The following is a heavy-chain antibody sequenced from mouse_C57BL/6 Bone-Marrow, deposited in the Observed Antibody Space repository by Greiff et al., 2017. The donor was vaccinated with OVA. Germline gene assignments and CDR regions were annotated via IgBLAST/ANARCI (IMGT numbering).Heavy chain of an antibody. CDR1: GYTFTSSW. CDR3: ARIGDYYGSSYGGFDY. CDR2: IDPNSGGT. J-gene: IGHJ2*01. Sequence: QQSCTASGYTFTSSWMHWVKPRPGRGLEWIGRIDPNSGGTKYNEKFKSKATLTVDKPSSTAYMQLSSLTSEDSAVYYCARIGDYYGSSYGGFDYWGQGTTLTVSS. V-gene: IGHV1-72*01. D-gene: IGHD1-1*01.